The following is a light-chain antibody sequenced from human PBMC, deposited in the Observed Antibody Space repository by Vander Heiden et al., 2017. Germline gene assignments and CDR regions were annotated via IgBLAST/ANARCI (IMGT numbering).Light chain of an antibody. J-gene: IGLJ2*01. Sequence: QSPLPQPPYATRSPGQSITISCTGTSSDVGNYNNVSWYQQHPGKAPKLMIFEVTKRPSGVPDRFSGSKSGNTASLAVSGLQAEDEADYYCSSYAGNNNLVFGGGTILTVL. CDR2: EVT. CDR1: SSDVGNYNN. V-gene: IGLV2-8*01. CDR3: SSYAGNNNLV.